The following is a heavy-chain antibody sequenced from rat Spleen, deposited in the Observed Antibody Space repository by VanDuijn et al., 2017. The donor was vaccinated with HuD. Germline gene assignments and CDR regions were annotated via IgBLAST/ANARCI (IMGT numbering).Heavy chain of an antibody. J-gene: IGHJ3*01. CDR1: GFTFDDYE. CDR2: ISWGGTNT. CDR3: TRHEYPGVTTNWFAY. V-gene: IGHV5-7*01. Sequence: EVKLVESGGGLVQPGRSLKLSCAASGFTFDDYEMTWVRQAPKNGLEWVASISWGGTNTYYPDNVKGRVTISRDNAKSALYLQMNNLRSADTAIYYCTRHEYPGVTTNWFAYWGQGSLVTVSS. D-gene: IGHD1-4*01.